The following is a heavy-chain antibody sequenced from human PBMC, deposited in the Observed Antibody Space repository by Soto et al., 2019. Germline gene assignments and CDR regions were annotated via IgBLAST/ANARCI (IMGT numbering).Heavy chain of an antibody. CDR3: ARERLKYYNVWSGYTWFDT. D-gene: IGHD3-3*01. V-gene: IGHV1-46*01. Sequence: ASVKVSCKASGYTFINYYMHWVRQARGQGLEWMGVINPSGSSTSYAQKFQGRVTMTRDTSTSTAYMELSTLKSEDTAVYYCARERLKYYNVWSGYTWFDTWGQGTLVTVS. CDR2: INPSGSST. CDR1: GYTFINYY. J-gene: IGHJ5*02.